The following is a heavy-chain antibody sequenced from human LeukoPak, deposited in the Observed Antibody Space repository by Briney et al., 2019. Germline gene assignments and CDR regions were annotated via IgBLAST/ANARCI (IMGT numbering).Heavy chain of an antibody. CDR1: GGTFSSYA. Sequence: GASVKVSCKASGGTFSSYAISWVRQAPGQGLEWMGWMNPNSGNTGYAQKFQGRVTITRNTSISTAYMELSSLRSEDTAVYYCARAGMAGTGYYYYYMDVWGKGTTVTVSS. D-gene: IGHD6-19*01. CDR3: ARAGMAGTGYYYYYMDV. J-gene: IGHJ6*03. V-gene: IGHV1-8*03. CDR2: MNPNSGNT.